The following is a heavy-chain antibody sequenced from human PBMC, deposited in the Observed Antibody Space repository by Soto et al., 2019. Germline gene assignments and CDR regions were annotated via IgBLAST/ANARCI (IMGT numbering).Heavy chain of an antibody. J-gene: IGHJ6*02. Sequence: PGEPLKISCSGSGYSFTNYCITLVLQMPGKGLEWMGRIDPSDSFATYSPSFQGHVTISADTSTTTAYLQWSSLKASDTAIYFCARHDGGGTTSSYYGMDVWGQGTSVTVSS. V-gene: IGHV5-10-1*01. CDR1: GYSFTNYC. CDR2: IDPSDSFA. D-gene: IGHD1-1*01. CDR3: ARHDGGGTTSSYYGMDV.